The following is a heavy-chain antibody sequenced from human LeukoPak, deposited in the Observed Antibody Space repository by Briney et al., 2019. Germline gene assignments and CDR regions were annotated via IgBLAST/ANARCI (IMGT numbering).Heavy chain of an antibody. CDR3: ASGYYDSSGYYYDY. CDR2: ISAYNGNT. Sequence: ASVKVSCKASGYTFTSYGISWVRQAPGQGLEWMGWISAYNGNTNYAQKLQGRVTVTTDTSTSTAYMELRSLRSDDTAVYYCASGYYDSSGYYYDYWGQGTLVTVSS. J-gene: IGHJ4*02. V-gene: IGHV1-18*01. D-gene: IGHD3-22*01. CDR1: GYTFTSYG.